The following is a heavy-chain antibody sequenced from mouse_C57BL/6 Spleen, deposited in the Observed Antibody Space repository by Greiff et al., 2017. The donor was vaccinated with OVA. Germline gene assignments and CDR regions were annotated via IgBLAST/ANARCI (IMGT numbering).Heavy chain of an antibody. V-gene: IGHV1-64*01. CDR1: GYTFTSYW. D-gene: IGHD1-1*01. Sequence: QVQLQQPGAELVKPGASVKLSCKASGYTFTSYWMHWVKQRPGQGLEWIGMIHPNSGSTNYNEKFKSKATLTVDKSSSTAYMQLSSLTSEDSAVYYCAREGTTVEGYYFDYWGQGTTLTVSS. CDR3: AREGTTVEGYYFDY. CDR2: IHPNSGST. J-gene: IGHJ2*01.